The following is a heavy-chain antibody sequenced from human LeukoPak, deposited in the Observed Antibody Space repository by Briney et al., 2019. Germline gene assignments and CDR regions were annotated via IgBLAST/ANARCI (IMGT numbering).Heavy chain of an antibody. D-gene: IGHD3-10*01. CDR1: GGSISSYY. CDR2: IYYSGST. J-gene: IGHJ6*02. CDR3: ARQGASQLLLFGDTPPPDYGMDV. V-gene: IGHV4-59*08. Sequence: PSETLSLTCTVSGGSISSYYWSWIRQPPGKGLEWIGYIYYSGSTNYNPSLKSRVTISVDTSKNQFSLKPSPATAADTAVYYCARQGASQLLLFGDTPPPDYGMDVWGQGTTVTVSS.